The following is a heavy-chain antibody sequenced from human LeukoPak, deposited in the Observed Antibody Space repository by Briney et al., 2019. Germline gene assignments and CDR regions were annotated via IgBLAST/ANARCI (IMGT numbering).Heavy chain of an antibody. CDR2: ISSSSSDT. CDR1: GFTFSDSY. Sequence: GGSLTLSCAASGFTFSDSYMSWIRQTPGKGLEWLSYISSSSSDTNYADSVKGRFTISRDNAKNSLYLQMNSLRAEDTAMYYCARGSRTIELGDDYWGQGTLVTVSS. D-gene: IGHD5-24*01. CDR3: ARGSRTIELGDDY. V-gene: IGHV3-11*06. J-gene: IGHJ4*02.